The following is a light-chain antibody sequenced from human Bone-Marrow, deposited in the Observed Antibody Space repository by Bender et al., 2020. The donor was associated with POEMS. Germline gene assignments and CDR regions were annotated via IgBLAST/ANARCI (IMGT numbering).Light chain of an antibody. Sequence: QSALTQPRSVSGSPGQSVTISCTGASGFVSWYQQHPGKAPKLMIYEGSKRPSGVSNRFSGSKSGTSASLAITGLQAEDEGDYYCQSYDNSLGGWVFGGGTKLTVL. CDR1: SGF. CDR2: EGS. V-gene: IGLV2-11*01. CDR3: QSYDNSLGGWV. J-gene: IGLJ3*02.